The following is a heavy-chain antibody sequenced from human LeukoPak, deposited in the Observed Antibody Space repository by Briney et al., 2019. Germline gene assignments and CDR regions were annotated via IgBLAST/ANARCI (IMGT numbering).Heavy chain of an antibody. CDR2: IYHSGST. CDR1: SYSISSGYY. J-gene: IGHJ4*02. CDR3: AREGDLAAAGTGDY. V-gene: IGHV4-38-2*02. Sequence: SETLSLTCTVSSYSISSGYYWGWIRQPPGKGLEWIGSIYHSGSTYYNPSLKSRVTISVDTSKNQFSLKLSSVTAADTAVYYCAREGDLAAAGTGDYWGQGTLVTVSS. D-gene: IGHD6-13*01.